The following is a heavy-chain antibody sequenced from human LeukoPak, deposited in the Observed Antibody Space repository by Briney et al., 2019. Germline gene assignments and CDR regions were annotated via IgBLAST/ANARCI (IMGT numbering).Heavy chain of an antibody. CDR2: IYYIGRT. Sequence: SQTLSLTCTVSGASIGSGSYYWSWIRQSAVKGLEWIGYIYYIGRTNYNPSLKSRVTISVDTSKNQFSLMLTSVTAADTAVYYCARGMNGYGGYDYWGQGALVTVSS. V-gene: IGHV4-61*10. CDR3: ARGMNGYGGYDY. D-gene: IGHD5-12*01. CDR1: GASIGSGSYY. J-gene: IGHJ4*02.